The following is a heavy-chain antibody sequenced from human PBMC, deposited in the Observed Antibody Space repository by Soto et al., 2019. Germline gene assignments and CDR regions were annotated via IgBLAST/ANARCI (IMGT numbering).Heavy chain of an antibody. J-gene: IGHJ4*02. V-gene: IGHV3-49*03. D-gene: IGHD6-19*01. CDR1: GFTFGDYP. CDR2: IRSKAYGGTT. CDR3: SRYNSGWYS. Sequence: GGSLRLSCTTSGFTFGDYPMSWFRQAPGKGLEWVSFIRSKAYGGTTEYAASVKGRFTISRDDSKSIAYLQMNSLKTEDTAVYYCSRYNSGWYSWGQGTLVTVSS.